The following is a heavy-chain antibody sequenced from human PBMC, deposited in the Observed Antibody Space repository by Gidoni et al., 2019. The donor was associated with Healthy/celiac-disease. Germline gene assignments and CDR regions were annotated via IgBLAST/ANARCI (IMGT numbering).Heavy chain of an antibody. J-gene: IGHJ4*02. V-gene: IGHV6-1*01. CDR1: GDSVSSTSAA. CDR2: TYYRSKWY. CDR3: ARAGRQYCSGGSCYSGLDY. Sequence: QVQLQQSGPGLVKPSQTLSLTCAISGDSVSSTSAAWTWIRQSPSRGLEWLGRTYYRSKWYNYAVSVKSRITINPDTSKNQFSLQLNSVTPEDTAVYYCARAGRQYCSGGSCYSGLDYWGQGTLVTVSS. D-gene: IGHD2-15*01.